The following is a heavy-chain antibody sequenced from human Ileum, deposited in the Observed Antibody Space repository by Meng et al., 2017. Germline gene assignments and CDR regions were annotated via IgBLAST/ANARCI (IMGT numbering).Heavy chain of an antibody. Sequence: QVQLQESGTGLLKSSQTLSLTCTVSGGSISIGDYYWSWVRQPPGKGLEWIGYIYYSGSTYYNPSLKSRAIMSVDTSKNHFSLKLSSVTAADTAVNYCARDRGGSYYFDYWGQGTLVTVSS. CDR1: GGSISIGDYY. CDR2: IYYSGST. J-gene: IGHJ4*02. D-gene: IGHD2-15*01. V-gene: IGHV4-30-4*01. CDR3: ARDRGGSYYFDY.